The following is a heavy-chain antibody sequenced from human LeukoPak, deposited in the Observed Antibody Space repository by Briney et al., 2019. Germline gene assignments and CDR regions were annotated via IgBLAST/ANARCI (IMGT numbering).Heavy chain of an antibody. CDR2: IHYGGGT. J-gene: IGHJ3*01. CDR1: GDSITSHH. CDR3: AGWCSRPTCKNSFDV. V-gene: IGHV4-59*08. Sequence: SETLSLTCTVSGDSITSHHWTWLRQAPGKKMEWIGYIHYGGGTNGNPSLKSRVTMSIDMSKNQVFLNLRSVTAADTAVYYCAGWCSRPTCKNSFDVWGQGTLVTVAS. D-gene: IGHD2-8*01.